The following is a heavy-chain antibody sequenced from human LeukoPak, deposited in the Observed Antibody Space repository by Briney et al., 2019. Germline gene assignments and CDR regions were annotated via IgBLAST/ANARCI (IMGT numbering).Heavy chain of an antibody. CDR3: AGGYCSSTSCRKPKWYDP. D-gene: IGHD2-2*03. V-gene: IGHV4-31*03. CDR1: GGSISSGGYY. J-gene: IGHJ5*02. CDR2: IYYSGST. Sequence: SQTLSLTCTVSGGSISSGGYYWSWIRQHPGKGLEWIGYIYYSGSTYYNPSLKSRVTISVDTSKNQLSLKLSSVTAADTAVYYCAGGYCSSTSCRKPKWYDPWGQGTLVTVSS.